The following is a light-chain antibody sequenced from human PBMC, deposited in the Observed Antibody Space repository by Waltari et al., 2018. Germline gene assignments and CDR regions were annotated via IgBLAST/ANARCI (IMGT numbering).Light chain of an antibody. V-gene: IGLV1-40*01. J-gene: IGLJ2*01. CDR3: QSYDTSLSALV. CDR2: ANN. Sequence: QSVLTQPPSVSGATGQRVTISCSGSTSNLGPGYDVHWYQQLPGTAPKLLIHANNGRPSGVPDRFSGSKSGTSASLAITGLQPEDEADYYCQSYDTSLSALVFGGGTKLTVL. CDR1: TSNLGPGYD.